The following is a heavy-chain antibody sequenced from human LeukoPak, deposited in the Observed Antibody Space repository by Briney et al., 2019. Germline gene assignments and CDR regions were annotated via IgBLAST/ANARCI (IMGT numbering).Heavy chain of an antibody. D-gene: IGHD1-26*01. V-gene: IGHV4-61*02. CDR1: GGSISSGSYY. J-gene: IGHJ6*03. CDR3: ARDRLSRSGSYYHYYYYMDV. Sequence: SETLSLTCTVSGGSISSGSYYWSWIRQPAGKGLEWIGRIYTSGSTNYNPSLKSRFTISVDTSKNQFSLKLSSVTAADTAVYYCARDRLSRSGSYYHYYYYMDVWGKGTTVTVSS. CDR2: IYTSGST.